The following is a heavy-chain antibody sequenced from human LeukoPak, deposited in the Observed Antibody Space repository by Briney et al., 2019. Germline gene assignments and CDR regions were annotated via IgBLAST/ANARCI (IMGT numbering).Heavy chain of an antibody. D-gene: IGHD2-15*01. Sequence: GASVKVSCKASGYTFTSYAMRWVRQAPGQRLEWMGWINAGNGNTKYSQKFQGRVTITRDTSASTAYMELSSLRSKDTAVYYCARLGAATRRFDYWGQGTLVTVSS. V-gene: IGHV1-3*01. CDR2: INAGNGNT. J-gene: IGHJ4*02. CDR1: GYTFTSYA. CDR3: ARLGAATRRFDY.